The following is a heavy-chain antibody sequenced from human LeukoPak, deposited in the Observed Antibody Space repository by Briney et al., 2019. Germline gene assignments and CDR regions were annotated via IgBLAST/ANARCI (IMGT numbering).Heavy chain of an antibody. D-gene: IGHD7-27*01. CDR3: TRGHWGLQS. CDR1: GASVTDYY. CDR2: IHHSGNS. V-gene: IGHV4-59*02. Sequence: SETLSLTCTVSGASVTDYYWSWIRQSPGKGLEWISYIHHSGNSDYNPSLRSRVTTSLDTSKNQFFLNLISVTAADTAVYYCTRGHWGLQSWSQGTLVTVSS. J-gene: IGHJ5*02.